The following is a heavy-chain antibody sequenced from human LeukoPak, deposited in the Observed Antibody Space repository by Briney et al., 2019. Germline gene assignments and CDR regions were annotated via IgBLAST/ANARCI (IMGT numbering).Heavy chain of an antibody. CDR1: GFTFSSYG. CDR3: GKDALKWVGFFYY. CDR2: IRYDGSNK. Sequence: GGSLRLSCAASGFTFSSYGMHWVRQAPGKGLEWVAFIRYDGSNKYYADSVKGRFTISRDNSKNTLYLQMNSLRAEDTAVYYCGKDALKWVGFFYYWGQGTLVTVSS. D-gene: IGHD6-19*01. J-gene: IGHJ4*02. V-gene: IGHV3-30*02.